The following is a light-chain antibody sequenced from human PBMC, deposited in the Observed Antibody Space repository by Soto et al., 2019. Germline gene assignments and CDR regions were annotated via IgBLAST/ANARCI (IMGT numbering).Light chain of an antibody. CDR3: AQDYIFPRT. CDR1: QGIRND. Sequence: AIQMTQSPSSLSASVGDRVTIACRASQGIRNDLGWYQQKPGKAPKLLIYAASNLQSGVPSRFSGSGSGTDFTLIISSLRPEDFATYYCAQDYIFPRTFGQGTKVEIK. V-gene: IGKV1-6*01. CDR2: AAS. J-gene: IGKJ1*01.